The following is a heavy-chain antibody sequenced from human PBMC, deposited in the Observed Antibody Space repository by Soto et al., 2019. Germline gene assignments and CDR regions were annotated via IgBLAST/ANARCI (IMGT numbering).Heavy chain of an antibody. CDR1: GYSFTSYW. CDR3: ARHTNDYGDYGIGFYYMDV. Sequence: PGEAVKISCKGSGYSFTSYWIGWLRQMPGKGLEWMGIIYPGDSDTRYSPSFQGQVTISADKSISTAYLQWSSLKASDTAMYYCARHTNDYGDYGIGFYYMDVWGKGTTVTVSS. J-gene: IGHJ6*03. D-gene: IGHD4-17*01. CDR2: IYPGDSDT. V-gene: IGHV5-51*01.